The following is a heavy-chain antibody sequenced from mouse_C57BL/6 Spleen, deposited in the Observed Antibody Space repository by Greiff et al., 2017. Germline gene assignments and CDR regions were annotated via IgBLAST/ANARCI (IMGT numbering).Heavy chain of an antibody. CDR3: ARHEDDYYGSSYYAFDY. Sequence: VQRVESGAELVKPGASVKLSCKASGYTFTEYTIHWVKQRPGQGLEWIGWFYPGSGSIKYKEKFKDKATLTADKSSSTVYMELSRLTSEDSAVYFCARHEDDYYGSSYYAFDYWGQGTSVTVSS. J-gene: IGHJ4*01. V-gene: IGHV1-62-2*01. D-gene: IGHD1-1*01. CDR1: GYTFTEYT. CDR2: FYPGSGSI.